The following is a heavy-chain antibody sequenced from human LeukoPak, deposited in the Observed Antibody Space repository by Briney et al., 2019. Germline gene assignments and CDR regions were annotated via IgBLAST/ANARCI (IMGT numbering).Heavy chain of an antibody. CDR2: VRSSGDST. V-gene: IGHV3-23*01. CDR3: AKDGTSGWFVGNWFDT. Sequence: PGGSLRLSCAASGFTFSSYAMSWVRQAPGKGLEWVSGVRSSGDSTYYADSVKGRFTTSRDNSNNTLYLQVSSLRAEDTAIYYCAKDGTSGWFVGNWFDTWGQGTLVTVSP. D-gene: IGHD6-19*01. CDR1: GFTFSSYA. J-gene: IGHJ5*02.